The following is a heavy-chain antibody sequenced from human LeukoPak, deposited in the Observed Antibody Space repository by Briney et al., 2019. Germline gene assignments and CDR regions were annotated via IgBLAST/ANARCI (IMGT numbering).Heavy chain of an antibody. Sequence: PGRSLRLSCAASGFTFSSYAMHWVRQAPGKGLDWVAVISFDGSIKAYADSVKGQFTISRDNSKNTLYLQMNSLRPEDTAVYYCARADMAFFDYWGQGTLVTVSS. CDR2: ISFDGSIK. D-gene: IGHD5-24*01. CDR3: ARADMAFFDY. CDR1: GFTFSSYA. V-gene: IGHV3-30-3*01. J-gene: IGHJ4*02.